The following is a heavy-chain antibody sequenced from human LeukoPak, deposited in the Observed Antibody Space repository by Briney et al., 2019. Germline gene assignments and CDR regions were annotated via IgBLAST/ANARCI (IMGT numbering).Heavy chain of an antibody. CDR3: ARPSGSSWYPAFDM. D-gene: IGHD6-13*01. V-gene: IGHV3-21*01. Sequence: GGSLRLSCAASGFTFSSYSMNWVRQAPGKGLEWVSSISSSSSYIYYADSVKGRFTISRDNAKNSLFLQMNSLRAEDTAVYYCARPSGSSWYPAFDMWGQGTMDTVSS. CDR2: ISSSSSYI. CDR1: GFTFSSYS. J-gene: IGHJ3*02.